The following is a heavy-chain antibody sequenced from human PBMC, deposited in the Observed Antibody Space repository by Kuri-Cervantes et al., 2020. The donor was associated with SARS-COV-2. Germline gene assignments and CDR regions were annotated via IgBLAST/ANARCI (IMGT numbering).Heavy chain of an antibody. J-gene: IGHJ4*02. CDR1: GYSFTSYW. CDR3: ARHRDCSSTSCLLDY. V-gene: IGHV5-51*01. CDR2: IYPGDSDT. D-gene: IGHD2-2*01. Sequence: NVSCKGSGYSFTSYWIGWVRQMPGKGLEWMGIIYPGDSDTRYSPSFQGQVTISADKSISTAYLQWSSLKASDTAMYYCARHRDCSSTSCLLDYWGQGTLVTVSS.